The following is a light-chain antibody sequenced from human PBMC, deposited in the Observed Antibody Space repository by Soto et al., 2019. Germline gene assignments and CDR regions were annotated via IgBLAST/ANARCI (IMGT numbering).Light chain of an antibody. CDR3: QQYADWPRT. CDR1: QSVSSD. J-gene: IGKJ1*01. CDR2: GSS. V-gene: IGKV3D-15*01. Sequence: EIVLTQSPATLSVSPGEVATLSCRASQSVSSDLAWYQHRPGQAPRLLISGSSTRATDIPDRFRGSGSGTVFALTVNSRQSEDFAVYYCQQYADWPRTFGQGTKVEIK.